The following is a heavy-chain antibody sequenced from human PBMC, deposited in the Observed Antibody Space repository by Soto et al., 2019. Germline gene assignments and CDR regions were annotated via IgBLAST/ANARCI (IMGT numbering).Heavy chain of an antibody. CDR3: ARGAGIAVTSTSFDC. CDR2: ISYDGSYK. V-gene: IGHV3-30-3*01. Sequence: QVHLVESGGGVVQPGRSLRLSCAASGFTFSSYSMHWVRQAPGKGLEWVAVISYDGSYKYNADSVKGRFTISRDNSRNTLYLQMNSLRADDTAVYYCARGAGIAVTSTSFDCWGQGTLVTVSS. J-gene: IGHJ4*02. CDR1: GFTFSSYS. D-gene: IGHD6-19*01.